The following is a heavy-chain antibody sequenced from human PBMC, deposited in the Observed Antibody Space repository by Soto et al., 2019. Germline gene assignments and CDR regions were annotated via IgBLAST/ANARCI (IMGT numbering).Heavy chain of an antibody. D-gene: IGHD3-16*01. CDR1: GYTFTSYG. J-gene: IGHJ6*04. CDR3: ARSLLLGLGELGGMDV. Sequence: ASVKVSCKASGYTFTSYGISWVRQAPGQGLEWMGWISAYNGNTNYAQKLQGRVTMTTDTSTSTAYMELRSLRSDDTAVYYCARSLLLGLGELGGMDVGGKGPRVTVPS. CDR2: ISAYNGNT. V-gene: IGHV1-18*01.